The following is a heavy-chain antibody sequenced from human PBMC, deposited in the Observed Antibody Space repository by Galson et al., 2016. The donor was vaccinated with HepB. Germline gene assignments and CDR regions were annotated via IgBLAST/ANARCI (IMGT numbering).Heavy chain of an antibody. D-gene: IGHD2-21*02. CDR3: ARGALCTISDCSVQHSYYNKGMDV. Sequence: SVKVSCKASGYTFSAYGINWVRQAPGQGPEWMGWISVANGNDVYAQSLQGRVTMTTDTSTNTAYMELRSLTSDDTAVYFCARGALCTISDCSVQHSYYNKGMDVWGQGTTVIVSS. J-gene: IGHJ6*02. CDR1: GYTFSAYG. V-gene: IGHV1-18*01. CDR2: ISVANGND.